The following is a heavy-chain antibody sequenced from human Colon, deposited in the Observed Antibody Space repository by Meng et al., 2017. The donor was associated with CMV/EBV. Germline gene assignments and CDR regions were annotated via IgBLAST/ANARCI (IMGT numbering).Heavy chain of an antibody. CDR3: ARGLYAMLRASDL. V-gene: IGHV3-30-3*01. CDR1: GFTFDSYV. J-gene: IGHJ3*01. D-gene: IGHD2-2*01. Sequence: GESLKISCAASGFTFDSYVMHWVRQATGKGLEWVAATTFDETNTYYADSVEGRFTISRDNSENTLYLQMNNLRAEDTAVYYCARGLYAMLRASDLWGQGTMVTVSS. CDR2: TTFDETNT.